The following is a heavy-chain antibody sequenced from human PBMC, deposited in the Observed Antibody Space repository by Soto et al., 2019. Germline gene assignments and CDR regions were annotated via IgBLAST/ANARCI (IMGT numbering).Heavy chain of an antibody. V-gene: IGHV3-30*18. J-gene: IGHJ4*02. D-gene: IGHD6-6*01. CDR1: GFTFSSYG. CDR2: ILYDGSDK. CDR3: AKTAAARPNLYLDS. Sequence: LRLSCEASGFTFSSYGMHWVRQAPGMGLEWVAVILYDGSDKYYADSVKGRFTISGDKSKNTLYLQMNSLRVEDTAVFYCAKTAAARPNLYLDSWGQGTLVTVSS.